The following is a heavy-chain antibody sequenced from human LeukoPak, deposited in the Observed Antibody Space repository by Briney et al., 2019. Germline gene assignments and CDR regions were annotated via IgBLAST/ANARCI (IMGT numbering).Heavy chain of an antibody. V-gene: IGHV1-2*02. CDR2: INPNSGGT. D-gene: IGHD3-10*01. CDR1: GYTFTRYY. CDR3: ARDLVTMVRGGFDP. Sequence: GASVKVSCKASGYTFTRYYMHWVRQAPGQGVEWMGWINPNSGGTNYAQKFQGRVTMTRDTSISTAYMEPSRLRSDDTAVHYCARDLVTMVRGGFDPWGQGTLVTVSS. J-gene: IGHJ5*02.